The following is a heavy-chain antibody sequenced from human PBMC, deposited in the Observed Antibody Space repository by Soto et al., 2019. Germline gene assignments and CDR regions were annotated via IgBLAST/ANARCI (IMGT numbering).Heavy chain of an antibody. V-gene: IGHV3-64*01. CDR3: ARRDGYHFDY. Sequence: EVQLVESGGGLVQPGGSLRLSFAASGFTFSSYAMHCVRQAPGKGLEYVSAISSNGGSTYYANSVKGRFTISRDNSKNTLYLQMGSLRAEDMAVYYCARRDGYHFDYWGQGTLVTVSS. CDR2: ISSNGGST. D-gene: IGHD5-12*01. CDR1: GFTFSSYA. J-gene: IGHJ4*02.